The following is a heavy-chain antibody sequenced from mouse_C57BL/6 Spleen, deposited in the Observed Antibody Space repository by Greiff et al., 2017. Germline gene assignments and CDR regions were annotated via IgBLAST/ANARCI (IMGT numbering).Heavy chain of an antibody. D-gene: IGHD1-1*01. J-gene: IGHJ1*03. CDR3: ARSGDYYGSSSDWYFDV. CDR2: MDPANGNT. CDR1: GFNIKNTY. Sequence: EVKLVESVAELVRPGASVKLSCTASGFNIKNTYMHWVKQRPEQGLEWIGRMDPANGNTKYAPKFQGKATITADTSSNTAYLQLSSLTSEDTAIYYCARSGDYYGSSSDWYFDVWGTGTTVTVSS. V-gene: IGHV14-3*01.